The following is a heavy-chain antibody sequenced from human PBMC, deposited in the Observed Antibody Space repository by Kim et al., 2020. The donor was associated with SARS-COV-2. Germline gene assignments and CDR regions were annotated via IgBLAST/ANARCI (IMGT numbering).Heavy chain of an antibody. J-gene: IGHJ4*02. CDR3: ARLVATTIYCGGDCYDDY. CDR1: GYTFTSYG. CDR2: ISAYNGNT. D-gene: IGHD2-21*02. V-gene: IGHV1-18*01. Sequence: ASVKVSCKASGYTFTSYGISWVRQAPGQGLEWMGWISAYNGNTNYAQKLQGRVTMTTDTSTSTAYMELRSLRSDDTAVYYCARLVATTIYCGGDCYDDYWGQGTLVTVSS.